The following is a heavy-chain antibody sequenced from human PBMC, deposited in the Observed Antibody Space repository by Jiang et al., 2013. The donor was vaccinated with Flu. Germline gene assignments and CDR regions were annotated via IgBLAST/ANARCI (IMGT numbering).Heavy chain of an antibody. CDR3: ARGKTRYSSSGYGMDV. V-gene: IGHV4-34*01. D-gene: IGHD6-13*01. J-gene: IGHJ6*02. Sequence: LLKPSETLSLTCAVYGGSFSGYYWSWIRQPPGKGLEWIGEINHSGSTNYNPSLKSRVTISVDTSKNQFSLKLSSVTAADTAVYYCARGKTRYSSSGYGMDVWGQGTTVTVSS. CDR2: INHSGST. CDR1: GGSFSGYY.